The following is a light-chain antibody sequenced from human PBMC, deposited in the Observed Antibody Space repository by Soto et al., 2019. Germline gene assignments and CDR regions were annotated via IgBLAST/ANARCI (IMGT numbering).Light chain of an antibody. CDR3: SSYTRSSSYV. J-gene: IGLJ1*01. CDR1: SSDVGGYNS. V-gene: IGLV2-14*01. Sequence: QSVLTQPASVSGSPGLSIAISCTGTSSDVGGYNSVSWYQQHPGKAPKLVIFDVSNRPSGVSDRFSGSKSGNTASLTISGLQPEDEADYYCSSYTRSSSYVFGTGTKVTV. CDR2: DVS.